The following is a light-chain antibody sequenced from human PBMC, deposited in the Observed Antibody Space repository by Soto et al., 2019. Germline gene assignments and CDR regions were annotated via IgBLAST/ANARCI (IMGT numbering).Light chain of an antibody. CDR2: GAS. CDR3: QQYNDWPLT. J-gene: IGKJ4*01. CDR1: QSVNSN. Sequence: EVVMTQSPATLSVSPGERATLSCRASQSVNSNLAWYQQKPGQAPRLLIYGASTRATVIPVTFSGSGSGTEFTLTITSLQSEDIAVYYCQQYNDWPLTFGGGTNVEIK. V-gene: IGKV3-15*01.